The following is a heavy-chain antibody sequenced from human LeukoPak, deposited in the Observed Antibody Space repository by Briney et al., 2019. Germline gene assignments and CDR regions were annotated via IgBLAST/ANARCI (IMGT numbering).Heavy chain of an antibody. CDR2: IYTSGST. Sequence: SETLSLTCTVSGGSISSGSYYWSWIRQPAGKGLEWIGRIYTSGSTNYNPSLKSRVTISVDTSKNQFSLKLSSVTAADTAVYYCARGYYYDSSGYYGPYYYYYMDVWGKGTTVTVSS. CDR1: GGSISSGSYY. J-gene: IGHJ6*03. CDR3: ARGYYYDSSGYYGPYYYYYMDV. D-gene: IGHD3-22*01. V-gene: IGHV4-61*02.